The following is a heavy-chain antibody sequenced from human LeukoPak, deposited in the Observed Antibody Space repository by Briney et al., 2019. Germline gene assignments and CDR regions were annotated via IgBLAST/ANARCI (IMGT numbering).Heavy chain of an antibody. CDR3: ARVIVGGTRYFDY. CDR1: GGSISTGSYF. V-gene: IGHV4-39*01. D-gene: IGHD1-26*01. Sequence: SETLSLTCTVSGGSISTGSYFWGWIRQPPGKGLEWIGSIHYTGNTYYSPSLKSRLTISVDTSKNQLSLKLSSVTAADTAVYYCARVIVGGTRYFDYWGQGTLVTVSS. CDR2: IHYTGNT. J-gene: IGHJ4*02.